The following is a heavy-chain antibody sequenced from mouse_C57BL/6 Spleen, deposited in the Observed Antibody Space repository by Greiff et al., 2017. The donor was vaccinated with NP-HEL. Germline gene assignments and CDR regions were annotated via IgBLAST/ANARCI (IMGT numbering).Heavy chain of an antibody. V-gene: IGHV1-52*01. Sequence: QVQLQQPGAELVRPGSSVKLSCKASGYTFTSYWMHWVKQRPIQGLEWIGNIDPSDSETHYNQKFKDKATLTVDKSSSTAYMQLSSLTSEDSAVYYCARFTVVEGYWYFDVWGTGTTVTVSS. CDR3: ARFTVVEGYWYFDV. J-gene: IGHJ1*03. D-gene: IGHD1-1*01. CDR1: GYTFTSYW. CDR2: IDPSDSET.